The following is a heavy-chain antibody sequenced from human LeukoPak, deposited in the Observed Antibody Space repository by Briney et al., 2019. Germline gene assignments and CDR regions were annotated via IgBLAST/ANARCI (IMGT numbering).Heavy chain of an antibody. V-gene: IGHV3-23*01. CDR3: ARALNLGGVAAFDY. J-gene: IGHJ4*02. CDR2: ISGSGGST. Sequence: PGGSLRLSCAASGFTFSSYAMSWVRQAPGKGLEWVSAISGSGGSTYYADSVKGRFTISRDNSRDTLYLQMNSLRVDDTAVYYCARALNLGGVAAFDYWGQGTSVTVSS. D-gene: IGHD3-3*01. CDR1: GFTFSSYA.